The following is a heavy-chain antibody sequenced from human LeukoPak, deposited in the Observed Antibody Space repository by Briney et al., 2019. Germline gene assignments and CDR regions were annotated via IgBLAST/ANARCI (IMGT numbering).Heavy chain of an antibody. V-gene: IGHV3-48*03. D-gene: IGHD1-7*01. Sequence: GGSLRLSCAASGFSISSYEMSWVRQAPGKGLEWVSYISSSGSTIYYADSVKGRFTISRDNAKNSLYLRMNSLRAEDTAVYCCARVELAPYYYYMDVWGKGTTVTVSS. CDR1: GFSISSYE. CDR3: ARVELAPYYYYMDV. J-gene: IGHJ6*03. CDR2: ISSSGSTI.